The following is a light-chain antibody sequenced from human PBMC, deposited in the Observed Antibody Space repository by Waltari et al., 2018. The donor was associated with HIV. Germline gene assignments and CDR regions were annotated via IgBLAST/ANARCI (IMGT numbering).Light chain of an antibody. CDR2: DNN. J-gene: IGLJ2*01. CDR3: GTWDSSLNTPV. V-gene: IGLV1-51*01. CDR1: PSNIETNY. Sequence: QPVLTQPPSVSAAPGRSVTITCSGSPSNIETNYVSLYQQIPGTAPKLLIYDNNKRPSGIPERFSGSKSATSATLGITGLQTGDEAEYFCGTWDSSLNTPVFGGGSRLTVL.